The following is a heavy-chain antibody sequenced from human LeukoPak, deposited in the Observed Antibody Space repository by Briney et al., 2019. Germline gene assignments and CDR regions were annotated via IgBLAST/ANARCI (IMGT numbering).Heavy chain of an antibody. CDR1: GFTFSSYW. J-gene: IGHJ4*02. V-gene: IGHV3-7*03. D-gene: IGHD4-17*01. CDR3: AKDRSTTVTTVFDY. CDR2: IKQDGSEK. Sequence: GGSLRLSCAASGFTFSSYWMSWVRQAPGKGLEWVANIKQDGSEKYYADSVKGRFTISRDNSKNTLYLQMNSLRAEDTAVYYCAKDRSTTVTTVFDYWGQGTLVTVSS.